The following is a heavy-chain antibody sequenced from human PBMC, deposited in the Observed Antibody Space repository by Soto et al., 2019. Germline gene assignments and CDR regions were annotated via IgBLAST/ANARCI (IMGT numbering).Heavy chain of an antibody. Sequence: SETLSLTCTVSGGSISSSSYYWGWIRQPPGKGLEWIGSIYYSGSTYYNPSLKSRVTISVDTSKNQFSLKLSSVTAADAAVYYCARDLEGGYYGSGSYYYGMDVWGQGTTVTVSS. J-gene: IGHJ6*02. V-gene: IGHV4-39*02. CDR2: IYYSGST. CDR3: ARDLEGGYYGSGSYYYGMDV. CDR1: GGSISSSSYY. D-gene: IGHD3-10*01.